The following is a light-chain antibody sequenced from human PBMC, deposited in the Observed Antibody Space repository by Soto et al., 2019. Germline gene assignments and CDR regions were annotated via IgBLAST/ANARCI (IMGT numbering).Light chain of an antibody. CDR1: SSDVGGYNY. CDR3: SSYTSNILYV. Sequence: QSALTQPASASGSPGQSITISCTGTSSDVGGYNYVSWYQQHPGKAPKLLLYEVTVRPSGVSNRFSGSKSGNTASLTISGLKAADEADYYCSSYTSNILYVFGTGTKLTVL. V-gene: IGLV2-14*01. CDR2: EVT. J-gene: IGLJ1*01.